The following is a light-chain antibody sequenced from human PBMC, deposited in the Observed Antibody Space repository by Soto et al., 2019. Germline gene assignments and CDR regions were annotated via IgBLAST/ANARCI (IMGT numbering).Light chain of an antibody. V-gene: IGLV2-8*01. J-gene: IGLJ1*01. Sequence: QSALAQPPSASGSPGQSVTISCTGSGSDIGAYNFVSWYQQHPGKAPKLMIFGVTERPSGVPDRFSGSKSGNTASLTVSGLQAEDEADYYCGSYAGSSTYVFGTGTKLTVL. CDR1: GSDIGAYNF. CDR3: GSYAGSSTYV. CDR2: GVT.